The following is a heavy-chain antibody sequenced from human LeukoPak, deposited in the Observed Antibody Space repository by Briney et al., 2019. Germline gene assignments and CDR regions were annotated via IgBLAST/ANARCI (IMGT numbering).Heavy chain of an antibody. CDR3: ARVTRGFDP. Sequence: SETLSLTCTVSGDSSSSNYWSWIRQPPGKGLEWIGYVYYTGSTNYNPSLRSRVTISLDTSKRQISLKLSSVDAADTAVYYCARVTRGFDPWGQGTLVTVSS. CDR1: GDSSSSNY. CDR2: VYYTGST. D-gene: IGHD4-17*01. J-gene: IGHJ5*02. V-gene: IGHV4-59*01.